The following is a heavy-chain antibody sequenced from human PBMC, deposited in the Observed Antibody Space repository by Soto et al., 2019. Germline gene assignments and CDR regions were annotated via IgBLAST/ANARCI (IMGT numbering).Heavy chain of an antibody. CDR1: GFTFNNYA. V-gene: IGHV3-30-3*02. D-gene: IGHD5-18*01. CDR2: VSHSGNNQ. Sequence: QEQLVESGGGVVQPGRSLRLSCSASGFTFNNYAMHWVRQAPGKGLEWVAVVSHSGNNQDYAESVKGRFSISRDNSKNTLYLEMTTLRSDDTAVYFCAKDGPGWEHLWASAFDLWGQGTMVTVSS. CDR3: AKDGPGWEHLWASAFDL. J-gene: IGHJ3*01.